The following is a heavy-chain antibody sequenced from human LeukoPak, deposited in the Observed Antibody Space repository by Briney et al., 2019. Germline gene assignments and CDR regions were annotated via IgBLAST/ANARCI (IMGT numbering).Heavy chain of an antibody. V-gene: IGHV1-2*02. J-gene: IGHJ4*02. Sequence: GASVKVSCKTSGYTFTSYYIHRVRQAPGQGLDYMGWINPDNGGTNYAQNFQGRVIMTRDTSISTAYMQLSRLTSDDTAVYYCARSPSGELDYWGRGTLVSVSS. CDR3: ARSPSGELDY. D-gene: IGHD1-26*01. CDR1: GYTFTSYY. CDR2: INPDNGGT.